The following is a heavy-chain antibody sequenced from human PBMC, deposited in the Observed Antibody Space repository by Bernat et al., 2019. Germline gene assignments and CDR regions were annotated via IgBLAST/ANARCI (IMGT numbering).Heavy chain of an antibody. CDR2: MNPNSGNT. CDR1: GYTFTSYD. J-gene: IGHJ6*02. D-gene: IGHD2-15*01. Sequence: QVQLVQSGAEVKKPGASVKVSCKASGYTFTSYDINWVRQATGQGLEWMGWMNPNSGNTGYAQKFQGRVTMTRNTSISTAYMELSSLRSEDTAVYYCARAARYHRRRGYCSGGGSRRSGYGMDVWGQGTTVTVSS. V-gene: IGHV1-8*01. CDR3: ARAARYHRRRGYCSGGGSRRSGYGMDV.